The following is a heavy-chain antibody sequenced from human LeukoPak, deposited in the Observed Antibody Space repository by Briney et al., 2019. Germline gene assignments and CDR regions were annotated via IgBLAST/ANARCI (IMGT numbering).Heavy chain of an antibody. CDR2: IYSGGTI. CDR3: AREGSYDGSTMWYFDY. CDR1: WFTVGSNY. J-gene: IGHJ4*02. V-gene: IGHV3-53*01. D-gene: IGHD3-22*01. Sequence: GGSLRLSCAASWFTVGSNYMAWVRQAPGKGLEWVSVIYSGGTIYYADSVKGRFTISRDNSKNTLYLQMNSLRAEDTAVYYCAREGSYDGSTMWYFDYWGQGTLVTVSS.